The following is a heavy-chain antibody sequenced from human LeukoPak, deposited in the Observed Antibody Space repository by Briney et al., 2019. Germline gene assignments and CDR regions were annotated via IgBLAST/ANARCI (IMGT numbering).Heavy chain of an antibody. CDR1: GFTFSSYA. CDR2: ISSTSAYI. CDR3: ARVAVSGPTGWFDS. D-gene: IGHD2-8*02. V-gene: IGHV3-21*01. Sequence: GGSLRLSCAASGFTFSSYAMSWVRQALGKGLEWVSSISSTSAYIYYADSVKGRFTISRDNVDNVVYLQMNSLGAEDTAVYYCARVAVSGPTGWFDSWGQGTLVIVSS. J-gene: IGHJ5*01.